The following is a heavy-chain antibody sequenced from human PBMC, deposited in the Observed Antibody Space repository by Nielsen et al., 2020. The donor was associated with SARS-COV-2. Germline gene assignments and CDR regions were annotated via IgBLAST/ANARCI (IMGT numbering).Heavy chain of an antibody. Sequence: GGSLRLSCAASGFTFSSYAMSWVRQAPGKGLEWVSAISGSGGSTYYADSVKGRFTISRDNSKNTLYLQMNSLRAEDTAVYYCANLGYCSSTSCYWDYYYGMDVWGQGTTVTVSS. D-gene: IGHD2-2*01. V-gene: IGHV3-23*01. CDR3: ANLGYCSSTSCYWDYYYGMDV. CDR1: GFTFSSYA. J-gene: IGHJ6*02. CDR2: ISGSGGST.